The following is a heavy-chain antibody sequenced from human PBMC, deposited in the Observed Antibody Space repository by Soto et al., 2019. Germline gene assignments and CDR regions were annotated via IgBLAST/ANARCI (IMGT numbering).Heavy chain of an antibody. D-gene: IGHD2-15*01. CDR1: GGTFSSYA. CDR3: ARVDVVVVAATPFAYWYFDL. V-gene: IGHV1-69*01. Sequence: QVQLVQSGAEVKKPGSSVKVSCKASGGTFSSYAISWVRQAPGQGPEWLGGIIPIFGTANYAQKFQGRVTITADESTSTAYMELSSLRSEDTAVYYCARVDVVVVAATPFAYWYFDLWGRGTLVTVSS. CDR2: IIPIFGTA. J-gene: IGHJ2*01.